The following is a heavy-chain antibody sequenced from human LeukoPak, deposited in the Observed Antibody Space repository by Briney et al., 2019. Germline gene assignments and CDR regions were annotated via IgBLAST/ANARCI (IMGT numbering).Heavy chain of an antibody. CDR3: ARGDVGNFADYPFFYFDH. J-gene: IGHJ4*02. V-gene: IGHV4-4*09. Sequence: SETLSLTCTVSGVSISDFQWSWVRQPPGKGLEWIGNIHTIGGTNYNPSLKSRVSISIDSSKSQFSLNLISVAAADTAVYYCARGDVGNFADYPFFYFDHWGQGSLVTVSS. CDR1: GVSISDFQ. D-gene: IGHD5-12*01. CDR2: IHTIGGT.